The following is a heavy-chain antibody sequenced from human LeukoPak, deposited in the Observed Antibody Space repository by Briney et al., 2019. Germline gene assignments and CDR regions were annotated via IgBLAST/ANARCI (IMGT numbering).Heavy chain of an antibody. CDR3: ARDTTVVTPDGFDI. J-gene: IGHJ3*02. V-gene: IGHV1-18*01. Sequence: ASVKVSCKASGYTFTSYGISWVRQAPGQGLEWMGWISAYNGNTNYAQKLQGRVTMTTDTSTNTAYMELRNLRSDDTAVYYCARDTTVVTPDGFDIWGQGTMVTVSS. D-gene: IGHD4-23*01. CDR2: ISAYNGNT. CDR1: GYTFTSYG.